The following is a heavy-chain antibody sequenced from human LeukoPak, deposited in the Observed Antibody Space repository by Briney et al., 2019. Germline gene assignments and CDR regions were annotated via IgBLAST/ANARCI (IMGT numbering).Heavy chain of an antibody. V-gene: IGHV3-21*01. CDR1: GFTFSSYS. Sequence: GGSLRLSCAASGFTFSSYSMNWVRQAPGKGLEWVSSISSSSSYIYYADSVKGRFTISRDNAKNSLYLQMNSLRAEDTAVYYCARDTLSSWYYFDYWGQGTLVTVSS. D-gene: IGHD6-13*01. CDR2: ISSSSSYI. J-gene: IGHJ4*02. CDR3: ARDTLSSWYYFDY.